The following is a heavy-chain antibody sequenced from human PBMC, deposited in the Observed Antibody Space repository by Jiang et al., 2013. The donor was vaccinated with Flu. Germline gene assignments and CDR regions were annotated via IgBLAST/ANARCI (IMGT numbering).Heavy chain of an antibody. CDR3: ARDRVVYSSGWYGEDYYYYGMDV. V-gene: IGHV6-1*01. J-gene: IGHJ6*02. CDR1: GDSVSSNSAA. CDR2: TYYRSKWYN. Sequence: QTLSLTCAISGDSVSSNSAAWNWIRQSPSRGLEWLGRTYYRSKWYNDYAVSVKSRITINPDTSKNQFSLQLNSVTPEDTAVYYCARDRVVYSSGWYGEDYYYYGMDVWGQGTTVTVSS. D-gene: IGHD6-19*01.